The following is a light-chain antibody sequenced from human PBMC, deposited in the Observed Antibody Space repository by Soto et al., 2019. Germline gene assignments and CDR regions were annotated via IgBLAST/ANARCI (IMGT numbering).Light chain of an antibody. CDR2: EVS. CDR1: SSDVGGYKY. Sequence: QSALTQPASVSGSPGQSITISCTGSSSDVGGYKYVSWYQHHPGKAPKLIIYEVSNRPSGVSNRFSASKSGNTASLTISGLQAEDEADYYCSSYTSTSTWVFGGGTK. CDR3: SSYTSTSTWV. J-gene: IGLJ3*02. V-gene: IGLV2-14*01.